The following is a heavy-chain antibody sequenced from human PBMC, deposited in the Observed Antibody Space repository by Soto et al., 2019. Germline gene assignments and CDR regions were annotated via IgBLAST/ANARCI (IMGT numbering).Heavy chain of an antibody. J-gene: IGHJ6*02. CDR3: ARGYYDFWSGYYKAHYYYGMDV. Sequence: PSETLSLTCAVYGGSFSGYYWSWIRQPPGKGLEWIGEINHSGSTNYNPSLKSRVTISVDTPKNQFSLKLSSVTAADTAVYYCARGYYDFWSGYYKAHYYYGMDVWGQGTTVTVSS. CDR1: GGSFSGYY. V-gene: IGHV4-34*01. D-gene: IGHD3-3*01. CDR2: INHSGST.